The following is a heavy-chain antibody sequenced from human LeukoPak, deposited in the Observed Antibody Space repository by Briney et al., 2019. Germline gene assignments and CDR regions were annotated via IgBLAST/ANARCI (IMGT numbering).Heavy chain of an antibody. CDR1: GLTYSRFA. Sequence: GGSVSLLCAASGLTYSRFAKLWPRGARGGAGEWVSAFCGWGGHIQYVLPVKGRLTISRDNTKNTLYRQMNSLRAEETAVYYCARTILVVYYGMYVWGQGATVTVSS. J-gene: IGHJ6*02. CDR3: ARTILVVYYGMYV. V-gene: IGHV3-23*01. CDR2: FCGWGGHI. D-gene: IGHD3-3*01.